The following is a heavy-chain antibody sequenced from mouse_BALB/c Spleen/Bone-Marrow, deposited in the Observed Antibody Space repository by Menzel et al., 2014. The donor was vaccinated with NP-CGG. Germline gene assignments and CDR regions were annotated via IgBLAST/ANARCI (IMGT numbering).Heavy chain of an antibody. CDR2: ILPGSGST. Sequence: QVQLKESGAELMRPGASVKISCKATGYTFSSYRIEWVKQRPGHGLEWIGEILPGSGSTNYNEKFKGKATFTADTSSNTAYMQLSSLTSEDSAVYYCAREDGLWYFDVWGAGTTVTVSS. V-gene: IGHV1-9*01. CDR3: AREDGLWYFDV. CDR1: GYTFSSYR. D-gene: IGHD1-1*01. J-gene: IGHJ1*01.